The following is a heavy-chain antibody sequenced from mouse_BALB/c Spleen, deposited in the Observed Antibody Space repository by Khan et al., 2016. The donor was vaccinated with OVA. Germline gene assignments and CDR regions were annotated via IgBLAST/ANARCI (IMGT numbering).Heavy chain of an antibody. CDR1: GYSITSEYA. J-gene: IGHJ3*01. V-gene: IGHV3-2*02. D-gene: IGHD2-4*01. CDR3: ARKDYYDYDPFPY. CDR2: INYSGNT. Sequence: EVQLQESGPGLVKPSQSLSLTCTVTGYSITSEYAWNWIRQFPGNKLECMGYINYSGNTRFNPSLKSRASFTRDTSTNQFFLQLNSVTTEDTATYYCARKDYYDYDPFPYWGQGTLVTVSA.